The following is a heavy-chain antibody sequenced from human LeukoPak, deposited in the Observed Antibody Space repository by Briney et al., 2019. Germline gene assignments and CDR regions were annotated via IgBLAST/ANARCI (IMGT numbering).Heavy chain of an antibody. V-gene: IGHV3-7*01. CDR1: GFTLDNYW. D-gene: IGHD6-6*01. J-gene: IGHJ4*02. Sequence: GGSLRLSCAASGFTLDNYWMSWVRQAPGKGLEWVANMKQDGSVKYYVDSVKGRFTISRDNARNSQYLQMNSLRPEDTAVYYCARIGYSSSSFDYWGQGTLVTVSS. CDR3: ARIGYSSSSFDY. CDR2: MKQDGSVK.